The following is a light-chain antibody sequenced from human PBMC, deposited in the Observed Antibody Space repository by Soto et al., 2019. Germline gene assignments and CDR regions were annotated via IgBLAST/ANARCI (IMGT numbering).Light chain of an antibody. V-gene: IGKV1-5*03. CDR1: QSISAW. J-gene: IGKJ1*01. CDR3: QKYNNYGSWT. CDR2: KAS. Sequence: DIQMTQSPSTLSASVGDRVTITCRASQSISAWLAWYQQKPGKAPKLLIYKASSLESGVPSRFSGSGSGKEFTLPISSLQPDDFATYYCQKYNNYGSWTFGQGTKVEIK.